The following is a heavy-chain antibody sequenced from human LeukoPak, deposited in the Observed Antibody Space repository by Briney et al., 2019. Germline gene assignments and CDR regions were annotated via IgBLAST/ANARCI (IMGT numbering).Heavy chain of an antibody. CDR2: IYYNENS. V-gene: IGHV4-59*01. D-gene: IGHD3-16*01. J-gene: IGHJ4*02. CDR1: GDSFTDYY. CDR3: ARDGGLQSHFDF. Sequence: PSETLSLTCNVIGDSFTDYYWNWIRQPPGKGLEWIGYIYYNENSNYSPSLKGRVTLTLDTSRNQFSLDLGAGSAADTAMYYCARDGGLQSHFDFWGQGILVT.